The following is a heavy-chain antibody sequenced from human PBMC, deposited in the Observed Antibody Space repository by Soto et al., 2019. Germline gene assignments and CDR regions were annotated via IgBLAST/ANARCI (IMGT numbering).Heavy chain of an antibody. Sequence: QVQLVESGGGVVQPGRSLRLSCAASGFTFSSYGMHWVRQAPGKGLEWVAVISYDGSNKYYADSVKGRFTISRDNSKNALYLQMNSLRAEDTAVYYCAKVGHVVVVAASNFDSWGQGTLVTVSS. D-gene: IGHD2-15*01. V-gene: IGHV3-30*18. J-gene: IGHJ4*02. CDR2: ISYDGSNK. CDR1: GFTFSSYG. CDR3: AKVGHVVVVAASNFDS.